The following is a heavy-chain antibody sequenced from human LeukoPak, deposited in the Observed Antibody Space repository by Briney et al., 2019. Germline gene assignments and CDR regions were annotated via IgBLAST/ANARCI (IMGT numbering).Heavy chain of an antibody. CDR2: IRGSGGTP. V-gene: IGHV3-23*01. CDR3: AKADGYSGYQSFDY. Sequence: GRSLRLSCAASGFTFSNYAMAWVRQAPGKGLEWVSGIRGSGGTPYYADSVKGRFTISRDNSRNTLYLQMNSLRAEDTAAYYCAKADGYSGYQSFDYWGQGTLVTVSS. D-gene: IGHD5-12*01. CDR1: GFTFSNYA. J-gene: IGHJ4*02.